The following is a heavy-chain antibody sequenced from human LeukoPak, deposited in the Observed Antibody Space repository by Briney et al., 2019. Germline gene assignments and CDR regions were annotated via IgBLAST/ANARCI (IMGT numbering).Heavy chain of an antibody. Sequence: SETLSLTCTVPGGSISSGGYYWSWIRQHPGKGLEWIGYIYYSGSTYYNPSLKIRVTISVDTSKNQFSLKLSSVTAADTAVYYCARGPTSAPFDYWGQGTLVTVSS. CDR1: GGSISSGGYY. V-gene: IGHV4-31*03. CDR3: ARGPTSAPFDY. CDR2: IYYSGST. J-gene: IGHJ4*02.